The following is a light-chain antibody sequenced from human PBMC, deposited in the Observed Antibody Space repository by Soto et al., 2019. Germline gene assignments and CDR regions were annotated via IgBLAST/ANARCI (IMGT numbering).Light chain of an antibody. Sequence: EIVMTQSPATLSVSPGDRATLSCRASQSVSSNLAWYQQNPGQAPRLLIHGASTRATGIPARFSGSGSGTEFTLTISSLQSEDFAIYYCQQYTVWPTFGQGTKVEIK. J-gene: IGKJ1*01. CDR1: QSVSSN. V-gene: IGKV3-15*01. CDR2: GAS. CDR3: QQYTVWPT.